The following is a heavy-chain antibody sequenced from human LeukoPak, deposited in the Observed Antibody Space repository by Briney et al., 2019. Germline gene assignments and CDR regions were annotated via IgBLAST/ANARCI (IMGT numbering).Heavy chain of an antibody. J-gene: IGHJ4*02. V-gene: IGHV3-23*01. Sequence: PGGSLRLSCSASGFGFGDHGMSWVRQVPGKGLEWVSAISGSGGSTYYADSVKGRFTISRGNSKNTLYLQMNSLRAEDTAVYYCAKTLLGATADYWGQGTLVTVSS. CDR2: ISGSGGST. CDR1: GFGFGDHG. D-gene: IGHD1-26*01. CDR3: AKTLLGATADY.